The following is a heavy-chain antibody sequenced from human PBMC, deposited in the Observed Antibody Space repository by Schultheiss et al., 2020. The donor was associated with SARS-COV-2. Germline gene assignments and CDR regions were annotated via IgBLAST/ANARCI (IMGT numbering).Heavy chain of an antibody. D-gene: IGHD3-22*01. Sequence: SETLSLTCAVYGGSFSGYYWSWIRQPPGKGLEWIGEINHSGSTYHNPSLKSRVAISVDTSKNQFSLKLGSVTASDTAVYYCARGPPYYYDAGDGMDVWGQGTTITVSS. CDR3: ARGPPYYYDAGDGMDV. V-gene: IGHV4-34*01. CDR1: GGSFSGYY. CDR2: INHSGST. J-gene: IGHJ6*02.